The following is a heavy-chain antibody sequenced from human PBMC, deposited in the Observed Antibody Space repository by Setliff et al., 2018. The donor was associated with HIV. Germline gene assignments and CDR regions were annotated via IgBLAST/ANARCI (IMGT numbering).Heavy chain of an antibody. V-gene: IGHV4-39*01. J-gene: IGHJ6*03. Sequence: PSETLSLTCSVSGGSISSSSYHWAWIRQPPGKGLEWIGTIYYSGNTYYNPSLKSRLTISLDTSTNKFSLRLSSVTAADTAVYHCSRGSYYMDVWGKGTTVTVS. CDR3: SRGSYYMDV. CDR2: IYYSGNT. CDR1: GGSISSSSYH. D-gene: IGHD3-16*01.